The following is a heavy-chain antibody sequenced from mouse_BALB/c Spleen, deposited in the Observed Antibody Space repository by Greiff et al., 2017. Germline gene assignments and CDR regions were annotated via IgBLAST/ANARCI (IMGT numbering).Heavy chain of an antibody. V-gene: IGHV5-17*02. CDR3: ARYDYDGGAFDY. CDR2: ISSGSSTI. CDR1: GFTFSSFG. Sequence: EVKLVESGGGLVQPGGSRKLSCAASGFTFSSFGMHWVRQAPEKGLEWVAYISSGSSTIYYADTVKGRFTISRDNPKNTLFLQMTSLRSEDTAMYYCARYDYDGGAFDYWGQGTTLTVSS. J-gene: IGHJ2*01. D-gene: IGHD2-4*01.